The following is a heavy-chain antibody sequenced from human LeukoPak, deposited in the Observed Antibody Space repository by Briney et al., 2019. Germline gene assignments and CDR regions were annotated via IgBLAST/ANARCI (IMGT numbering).Heavy chain of an antibody. CDR3: ARGAYYDILTGYSNDAFDI. CDR2: INHSGST. CDR1: GGSISSYY. V-gene: IGHV4-34*01. J-gene: IGHJ3*02. D-gene: IGHD3-9*01. Sequence: PSETLSLTCTVSGGSISSYYWSWIRQPPGKGLEWIGEINHSGSTNYNPSLKSRVTISVDTSKNQFSLKLSSVTAADTAVYYCARGAYYDILTGYSNDAFDIWGQGTMVTVSS.